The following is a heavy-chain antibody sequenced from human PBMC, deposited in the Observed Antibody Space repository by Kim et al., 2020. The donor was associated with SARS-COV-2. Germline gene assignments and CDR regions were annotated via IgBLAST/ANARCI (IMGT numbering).Heavy chain of an antibody. V-gene: IGHV4-59*01. Sequence: NPSLKGEVNVSVATAKNQFSLKLGSVTAADTAVYYCARVGGGGYNSFDHWGQGTLVTVSS. D-gene: IGHD5-12*01. J-gene: IGHJ4*02. CDR3: ARVGGGGYNSFDH.